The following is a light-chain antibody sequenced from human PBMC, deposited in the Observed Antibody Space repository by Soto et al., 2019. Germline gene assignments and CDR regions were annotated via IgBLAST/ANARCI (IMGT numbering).Light chain of an antibody. CDR1: SSNIGSNY. J-gene: IGLJ2*01. V-gene: IGLV1-47*01. Sequence: QSVLTQPPSASGTPGQRVTISCSGSSSNIGSNYVYWYQQLPGTAPKLLIYRNNQRLSGVPDRFSGSKSGTSASLAISGLRSEDEADYYCAAWDDSLSGRGVFGGGTKLTVL. CDR3: AAWDDSLSGRGV. CDR2: RNN.